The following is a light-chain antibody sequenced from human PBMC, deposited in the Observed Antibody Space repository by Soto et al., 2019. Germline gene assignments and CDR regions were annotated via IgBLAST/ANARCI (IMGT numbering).Light chain of an antibody. CDR3: SSYAASNNFYFV. J-gene: IGLJ3*02. CDR1: SSDVGGYNY. Sequence: QSVLTQPPSASGSPGQSVTISCTGTSSDVGGYNYVSWYQQYPGRAPKLMIYEVTKRPSGVPDRFSGSKSGNTASLTVSGLQSEDDTDYYCSSYAASNNFYFVFGGGTKVTV. V-gene: IGLV2-8*01. CDR2: EVT.